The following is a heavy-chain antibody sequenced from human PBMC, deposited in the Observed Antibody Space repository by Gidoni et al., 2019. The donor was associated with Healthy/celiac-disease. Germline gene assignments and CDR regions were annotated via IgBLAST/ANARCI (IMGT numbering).Heavy chain of an antibody. CDR2: FVPEDGET. D-gene: IGHD6-19*01. CDR1: GYTLTELS. V-gene: IGHV1-24*01. J-gene: IGHJ4*02. Sequence: QVQLVQSGAEVTKPGASVTVSCKVSGYTLTELSLHWVRQAPGKGLEWMGGFVPEDGETIYAQKFQGRVTMTEDTSTDTAYMELSSLRSEDTAVYYCATATTSPYSSVPGDYFDYWGQGTLVTVSS. CDR3: ATATTSPYSSVPGDYFDY.